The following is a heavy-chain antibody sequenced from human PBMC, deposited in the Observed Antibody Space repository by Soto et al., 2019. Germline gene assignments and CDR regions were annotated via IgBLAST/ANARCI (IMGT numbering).Heavy chain of an antibody. CDR2: VYYNGAT. Sequence: SETLSLTCTVSGGSINTYYWSWIRQPPGKGLEWIGYVYYNGATNYNPSLRSRVTISVNTSKKQFSLKLSSVTAADTAVYYCATESIVVVAATRRDYFAFWGPGTLVTVSS. CDR3: ATESIVVVAATRRDYFAF. V-gene: IGHV4-59*01. D-gene: IGHD2-15*01. CDR1: GGSINTYY. J-gene: IGHJ4*02.